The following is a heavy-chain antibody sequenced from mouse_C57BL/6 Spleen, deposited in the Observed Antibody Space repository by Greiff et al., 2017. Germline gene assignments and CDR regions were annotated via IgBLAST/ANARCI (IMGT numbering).Heavy chain of an antibody. Sequence: VHLVESGAELARPGASVKLSCKASGYTFTSYGISWVKQRTGQGLEWIGEIYPRSGNTYYNEKFKGKATLTADKSSSTAYMELRSLTSEDSAVYFCASNLGYAMDYWGQGTSVTVSS. J-gene: IGHJ4*01. V-gene: IGHV1-81*01. CDR1: GYTFTSYG. CDR3: ASNLGYAMDY. D-gene: IGHD3-3*01. CDR2: IYPRSGNT.